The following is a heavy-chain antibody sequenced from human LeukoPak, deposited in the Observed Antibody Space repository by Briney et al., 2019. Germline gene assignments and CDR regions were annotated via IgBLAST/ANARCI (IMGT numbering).Heavy chain of an antibody. D-gene: IGHD2-21*02. CDR2: ISDSGGNT. V-gene: IGHV3-23*01. Sequence: GGSLRLSWAASGFIFNTYAMSWVRQAPGKGLEWVSGISDSGGNTYYADSVKGRFTISRDNSENTLYLQMNSLRVEDTAVYYCAKNARTARFLFDPWGQGTLVTVSS. J-gene: IGHJ5*02. CDR1: GFIFNTYA. CDR3: AKNARTARFLFDP.